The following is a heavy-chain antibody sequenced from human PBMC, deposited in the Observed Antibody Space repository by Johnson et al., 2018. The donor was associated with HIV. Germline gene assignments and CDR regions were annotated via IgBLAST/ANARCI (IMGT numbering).Heavy chain of an antibody. CDR2: IKEDGSEK. V-gene: IGHV3-7*04. J-gene: IGHJ3*02. CDR3: ARGLRSGIVVFYDAFDI. CDR1: GFTFDDYG. Sequence: VQLVESGRGVVRPGGSLRLSCAASGFTFDDYGMSWVRQAPGKGLEWVANIKEDGSEKYYVDSVKGRFTISRDNAKNTLYLQMNSLRAEDTAVYYCARGLRSGIVVFYDAFDIWGQGTMVTVSS. D-gene: IGHD3-22*01.